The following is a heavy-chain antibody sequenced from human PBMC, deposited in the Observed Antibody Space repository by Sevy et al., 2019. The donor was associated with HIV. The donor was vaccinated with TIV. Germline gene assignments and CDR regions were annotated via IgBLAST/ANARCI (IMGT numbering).Heavy chain of an antibody. V-gene: IGHV4-39*01. CDR3: ARHLPSPYSSSSNFDF. J-gene: IGHJ4*02. CDR2: IYYSGNT. Sequence: SETLSLTCTVSGGSISSSSYYWGWIRQPPGKGLEWIGSIYYSGNTDYNPSLKSRVTISVDTSKNQFSLKLSSVTAADTAVYYCARHLPSPYSSSSNFDFWGQRTLVTVSS. D-gene: IGHD6-6*01. CDR1: GGSISSSSYY.